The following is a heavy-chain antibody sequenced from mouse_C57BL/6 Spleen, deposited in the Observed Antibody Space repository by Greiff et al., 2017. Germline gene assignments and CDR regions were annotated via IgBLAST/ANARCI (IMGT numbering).Heavy chain of an antibody. CDR3: ARIPYDYGRGAMDY. CDR1: GYTFTSYG. J-gene: IGHJ4*01. Sequence: VQLQQSGAELARPGASVKLSCKASGYTFTSYGISWVKQRTGQGLEWIGEIYPRSGNTYYNEKFKGKATLTADKSSSTAYMELRSLTSEDSAGYFCARIPYDYGRGAMDYWGQGTSVTVSS. V-gene: IGHV1-81*01. CDR2: IYPRSGNT. D-gene: IGHD2-4*01.